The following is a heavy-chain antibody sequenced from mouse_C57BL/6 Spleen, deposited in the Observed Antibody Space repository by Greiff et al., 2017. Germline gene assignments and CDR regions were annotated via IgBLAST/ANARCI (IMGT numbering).Heavy chain of an antibody. CDR1: GFTFSDYY. CDR3: ARVYDGYHFDY. J-gene: IGHJ2*01. Sequence: EVKVVESEGGLVQPGSSMKLSCTASGFTFSDYYMAWVRQVPEKGLEWVANINYDGSSTYYLDSLKSRFIISRDNAKNILYLQMSSLKSEDTATYYCARVYDGYHFDYWGQGTTLTVSS. CDR2: INYDGSST. D-gene: IGHD2-3*01. V-gene: IGHV5-16*01.